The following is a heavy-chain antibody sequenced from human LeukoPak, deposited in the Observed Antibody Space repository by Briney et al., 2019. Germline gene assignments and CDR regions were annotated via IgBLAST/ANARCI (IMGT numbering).Heavy chain of an antibody. D-gene: IGHD3-10*01. CDR1: GGSFSGHY. Sequence: PSETLSLTCGVYGGSFSGHYWTWLRQPPGKGLEWIGEINHSGNTSYNPSLKSRVTTSVDTSKNQFSLRLTSVTAADTAVYYCARGLIRYYSGSGTSGNFDYWGQGTLVTVSS. CDR2: INHSGNT. V-gene: IGHV4-34*01. J-gene: IGHJ4*02. CDR3: ARGLIRYYSGSGTSGNFDY.